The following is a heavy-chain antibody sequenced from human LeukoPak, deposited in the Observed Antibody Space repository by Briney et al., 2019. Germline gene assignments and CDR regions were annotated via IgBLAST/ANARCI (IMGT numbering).Heavy chain of an antibody. CDR2: IYTSGST. V-gene: IGHV4-61*02. J-gene: IGHJ4*01. CDR1: GGSISSGSYY. Sequence: PSETLSLTCTVSGGSISSGSYYWSWIRQPAGKGLEWIGRIYTSGSTNYNPSLKSRVTISVDTSKNQFSLKLSSVTAADTAVYYCARHSGSYKAERFDFWGQGTLVTVSS. D-gene: IGHD1-26*01. CDR3: ARHSGSYKAERFDF.